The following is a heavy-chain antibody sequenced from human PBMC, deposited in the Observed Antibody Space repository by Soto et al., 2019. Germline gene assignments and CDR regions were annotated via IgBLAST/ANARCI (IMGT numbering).Heavy chain of an antibody. J-gene: IGHJ6*04. Sequence: QVHLVESGGGVVQPGTSLRLSCAASGFSFSDYGMHWVRQAPGKGLEWLTIIWFDASHEYYADSVKGRFTTSRDNSNITRYLQLNSVTADDTAVYFCARDQGRATADGPLVNGLDVWGEGTAVTVSS. CDR2: IWFDASHE. CDR3: ARDQGRATADGPLVNGLDV. CDR1: GFSFSDYG. V-gene: IGHV3-33*01. D-gene: IGHD6-13*01.